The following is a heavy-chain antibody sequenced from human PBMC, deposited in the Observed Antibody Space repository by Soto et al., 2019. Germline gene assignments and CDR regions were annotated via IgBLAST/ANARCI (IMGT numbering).Heavy chain of an antibody. Sequence: SETLSLTCTVSGGSISSSSYYWGWIRQPPGKGLEWIGSIYYSGSTYYNPSLKSRVTISVDTSKNQFSLKLSSVTAADTAVYYCARLWILTGYYLDYWGQGTLVTVSS. CDR3: ARLWILTGYYLDY. J-gene: IGHJ4*02. V-gene: IGHV4-39*01. D-gene: IGHD3-9*01. CDR2: IYYSGST. CDR1: GGSISSSSYY.